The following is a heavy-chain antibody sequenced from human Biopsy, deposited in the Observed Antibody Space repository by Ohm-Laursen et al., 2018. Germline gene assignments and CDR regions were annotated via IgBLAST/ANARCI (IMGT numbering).Heavy chain of an antibody. D-gene: IGHD5-24*01. V-gene: IGHV3-21*06. CDR3: ARGPSGVATIG. Sequence: SLRLSCSASGFTFNSYSMNWVRQAPGKGLEWVSSITRDSASIHYADSMKGRFTISRDNAKNSLYLEMSSLRAEDTALYYCARGPSGVATIGRGQGTLVTVSS. CDR2: ITRDSASI. CDR1: GFTFNSYS. J-gene: IGHJ4*02.